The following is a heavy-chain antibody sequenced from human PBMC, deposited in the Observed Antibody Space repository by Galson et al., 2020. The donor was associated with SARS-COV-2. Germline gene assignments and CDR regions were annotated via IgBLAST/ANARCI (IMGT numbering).Heavy chain of an antibody. CDR1: GFTFSSYA. D-gene: IGHD3-3*01. Sequence: GGSLRLSCAASGFTFSSYAMSWVRQAPGKGLEWVSAISGSGGSTYYADSVKGRFTISKDNSKNTLYLQMNSLRAEDTAVYYCAKHAGPLEWLSPDPDYFDYWGQGTLVTVSS. V-gene: IGHV3-23*01. CDR3: AKHAGPLEWLSPDPDYFDY. CDR2: ISGSGGST. J-gene: IGHJ4*02.